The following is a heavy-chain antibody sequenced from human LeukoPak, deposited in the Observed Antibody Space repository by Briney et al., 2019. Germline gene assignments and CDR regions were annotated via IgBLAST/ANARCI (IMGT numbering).Heavy chain of an antibody. CDR1: GFTVSSNS. Sequence: GGSLRLSCTVSGFTVSSNSMSWVRQAPGKGLEWVSFIYSDNTHYSDSVKGRFTISRDNSKNTLYLQMNSLRAEDTAVYYCAKDNSSSSRYYYYYYYMDVWGKGTTVTVSS. J-gene: IGHJ6*03. CDR2: IYSDNT. CDR3: AKDNSSSSRYYYYYYYMDV. D-gene: IGHD6-6*01. V-gene: IGHV3-53*01.